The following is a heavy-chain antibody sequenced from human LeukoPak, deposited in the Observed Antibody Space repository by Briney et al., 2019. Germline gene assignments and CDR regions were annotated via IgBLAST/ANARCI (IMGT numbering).Heavy chain of an antibody. D-gene: IGHD3-16*01. CDR2: IYYSGST. J-gene: IGHJ6*02. V-gene: IGHV4-30-4*01. Sequence: SETLSLTCTVSGGSISSGDYYWSWIRQPPGKGLEWIGYIYYSGSTYYNPSLKSRVTISVDTSKNQFSLKLSSVTAADTAVYYCARDSGIMITFGGVGASYYGMDVWGQGTTVTVSS. CDR3: ARDSGIMITFGGVGASYYGMDV. CDR1: GGSISSGDYY.